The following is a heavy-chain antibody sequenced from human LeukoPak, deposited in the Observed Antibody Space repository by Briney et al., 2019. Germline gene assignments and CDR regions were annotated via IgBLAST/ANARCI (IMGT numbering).Heavy chain of an antibody. Sequence: PSETLSLTCTVSGGSISSYYWSWIRQPAGKELKWIGRIYTSGSTNYNPSLKSRVTISVDKSKNQFSLKLSSVTAADTAVYYCARDTAVAGIFDYWGQGTLVTVSS. CDR1: GGSISSYY. D-gene: IGHD6-19*01. J-gene: IGHJ4*02. CDR2: IYTSGST. CDR3: ARDTAVAGIFDY. V-gene: IGHV4-4*07.